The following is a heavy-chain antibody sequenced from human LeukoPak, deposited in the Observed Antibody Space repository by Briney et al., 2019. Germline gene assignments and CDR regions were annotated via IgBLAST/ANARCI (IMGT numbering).Heavy chain of an antibody. V-gene: IGHV3-48*01. J-gene: IGHJ4*02. CDR1: GFTFSGHS. CDR2: ISSSRTTI. CDR3: ARAALPSFHYFDY. D-gene: IGHD2/OR15-2a*01. Sequence: PGGSLRLSCAASGFTFSGHSMNWVRLPPGKGLEWVSYISSSRTTIYYADSVKGRFTISRDNARNSLYLEMKSLRAEDTAVYYCARAALPSFHYFDYCGQGALVTVSS.